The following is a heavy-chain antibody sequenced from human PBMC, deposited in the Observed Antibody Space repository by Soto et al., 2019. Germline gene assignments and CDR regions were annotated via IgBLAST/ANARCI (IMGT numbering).Heavy chain of an antibody. CDR1: GYTFTSYG. D-gene: IGHD1-1*01. Sequence: QVQLVQSGAEVKKPGASVKVSCKSSGYTFTSYGISWVRQAPGQGLEWMGWISGYNGKTNYAQKLQGRVTMTTDTSTRTAYMELRSLRSDDTAVYYCARDEGYKLNDGGWFDPWGQGTLVTVSS. J-gene: IGHJ5*02. V-gene: IGHV1-18*01. CDR2: ISGYNGKT. CDR3: ARDEGYKLNDGGWFDP.